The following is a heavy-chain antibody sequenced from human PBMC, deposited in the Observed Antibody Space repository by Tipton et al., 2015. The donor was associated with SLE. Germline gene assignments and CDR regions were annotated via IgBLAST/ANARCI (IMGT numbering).Heavy chain of an antibody. CDR1: GFTFSSYS. Sequence: SLRLSCAASGFTFSSYSMNWVRQAPGKGLEWVSSISSSSSYIYYADSVKGRFTISRDNAKNSLYLQMNSLRAEDTALYYCARVKGGDIVVVPAAGGAFDIWGQGTMVTVSS. CDR2: ISSSSSYI. CDR3: ARVKGGDIVVVPAAGGAFDI. V-gene: IGHV3-21*04. J-gene: IGHJ3*02. D-gene: IGHD2-2*01.